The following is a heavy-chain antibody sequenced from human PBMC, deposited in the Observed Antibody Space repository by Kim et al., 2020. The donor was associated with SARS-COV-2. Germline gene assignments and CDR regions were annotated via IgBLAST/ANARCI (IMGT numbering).Heavy chain of an antibody. CDR1: GLGFNNAW. CDR2: IKTETDGGTT. Sequence: GGSLRLSCAGSGLGFNNAWINWVRQAPGKGLEWVGRIKTETDGGTTDYAAPVKDRFILSRDDSKKTVYLQMNSLKTEDIGIYYCTTSFFKTGTDYWGQGTLVTVSS. J-gene: IGHJ4*02. D-gene: IGHD1-1*01. V-gene: IGHV3-15*01. CDR3: TTSFFKTGTDY.